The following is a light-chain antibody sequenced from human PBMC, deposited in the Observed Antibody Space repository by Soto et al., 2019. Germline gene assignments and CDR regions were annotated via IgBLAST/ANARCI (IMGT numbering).Light chain of an antibody. V-gene: IGKV3-11*01. CDR2: DAS. J-gene: IGKJ4*01. CDR3: QHRSKWPLS. CDR1: QSVSSF. Sequence: IVLTQSPATLSLSPGERATLSCRASQSVSSFLAWYQQKPGQSPRLLIYDASNRATGIPARFSGSGSGTYFTLTISSLEPEDVAVYYCQHRSKWPLSFGGGTKVEIK.